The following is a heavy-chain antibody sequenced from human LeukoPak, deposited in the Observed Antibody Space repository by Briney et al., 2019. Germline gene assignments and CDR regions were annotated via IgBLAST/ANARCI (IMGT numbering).Heavy chain of an antibody. CDR1: GFPFNSYS. CDR2: IGSGSSYL. Sequence: SGGSLRLSCAASGFPFNSYSMNWVRQAPGKGLEWVSSIGSGSSYLFYAESVKGRFTISRDNSNNSVYLQMNSLRPEDAAVYYCAKREAVTVTAEWDYVDYWGQGILVTVSS. CDR3: AKREAVTVTAEWDYVDY. V-gene: IGHV3-21*01. J-gene: IGHJ4*02. D-gene: IGHD6-19*01.